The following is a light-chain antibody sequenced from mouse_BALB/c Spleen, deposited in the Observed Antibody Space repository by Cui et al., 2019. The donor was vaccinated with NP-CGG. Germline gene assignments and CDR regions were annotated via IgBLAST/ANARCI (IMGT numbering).Light chain of an antibody. Sequence: QAVVTQESALTTAPGETVTLTCRSSIGAVTTRNYANWVQEKPDHLFTVLIGGTNNRTPSVPARFSGSLIGDKAALTITGAQTEDEAIYFCALWYSNHWVFGGGTKLTVL. CDR2: GTN. J-gene: IGLJ1*01. CDR1: IGAVTTRNY. V-gene: IGLV1*01. CDR3: ALWYSNHWV.